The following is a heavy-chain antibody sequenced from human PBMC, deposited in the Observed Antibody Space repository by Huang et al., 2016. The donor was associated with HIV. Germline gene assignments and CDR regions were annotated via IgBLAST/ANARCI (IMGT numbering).Heavy chain of an antibody. V-gene: IGHV1-18*01. J-gene: IGHJ4*02. Sequence: QIQLVQSGPEVKKPGASVKVSCKASGYTFSIYGISWVRQAPGQGPEWMGWVSAYSGYTNYSQKFQGRVTMTADTSASTAYMDSRSLTSDDTAVYYCARVPSDHFSDYWGQGTLVTVSS. CDR1: GYTFSIYG. CDR2: VSAYSGYT. CDR3: ARVPSDHFSDY.